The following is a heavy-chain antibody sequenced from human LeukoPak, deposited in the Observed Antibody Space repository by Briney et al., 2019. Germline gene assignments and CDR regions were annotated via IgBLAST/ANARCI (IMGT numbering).Heavy chain of an antibody. CDR2: VHLDGRT. CDR1: GGSVSSTNW. D-gene: IGHD6-25*01. J-gene: IGHJ4*02. CDR3: AREGGFYRPLDY. Sequence: SETLSLTCGVSGGSVSSTNWWTSIRQPPGKGLEWIGEVHLDGRTNFNPSLKSRLTMSVDLSENHVSLKLTSVTAADTAVYYCAREGGFYRPLDYSGQGTLVTVSS. V-gene: IGHV4-4*02.